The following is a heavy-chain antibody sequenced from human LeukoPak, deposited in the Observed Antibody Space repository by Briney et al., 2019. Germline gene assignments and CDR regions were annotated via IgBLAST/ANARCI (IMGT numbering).Heavy chain of an antibody. CDR2: IYYSGSA. CDR1: GGSISTYY. D-gene: IGHD3-10*01. J-gene: IGHJ4*02. Sequence: SETLSLTCTVSGGSISTYYWSWIRQPPGKGLEWIGYIYYSGSANYNPSLKSRVTISVDTSKNQFSLKLSSVTAADTAVYYCARSYGSGRYFDYWGQETL. V-gene: IGHV4-59*01. CDR3: ARSYGSGRYFDY.